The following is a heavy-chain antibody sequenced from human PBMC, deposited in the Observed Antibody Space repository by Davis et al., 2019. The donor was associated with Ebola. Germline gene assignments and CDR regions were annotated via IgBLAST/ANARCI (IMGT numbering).Heavy chain of an antibody. CDR1: GFTFSSYG. J-gene: IGHJ4*02. CDR2: TNPDGSQK. V-gene: IGHV3-7*01. CDR3: AGPYMQDSNY. D-gene: IGHD3-16*01. Sequence: GESLKISCAASGFTFSSYGMHWVRQAPGKGPEWVAKTNPDGSQKYYVDSVKGRFTISRDNAKNSLYLQMNSLRAEDTAVYYCAGPYMQDSNYWGQGTLVTVSS.